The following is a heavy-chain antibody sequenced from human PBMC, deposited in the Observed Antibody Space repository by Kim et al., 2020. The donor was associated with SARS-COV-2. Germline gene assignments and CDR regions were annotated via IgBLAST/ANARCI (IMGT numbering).Heavy chain of an antibody. J-gene: IGHJ5*02. V-gene: IGHV1-3*01. CDR3: ARVYSSSWYGVIDP. Sequence: ASVKVSCKASGYTFTNYAMHWVRQAPGQRLEWMGWMNVGNGNTKYSQKFQGRVTITRDTSASTAYMELSSLRSEDTVVYYCARVYSSSWYGVIDPWGQGT. CDR1: GYTFTNYA. D-gene: IGHD6-13*01. CDR2: MNVGNGNT.